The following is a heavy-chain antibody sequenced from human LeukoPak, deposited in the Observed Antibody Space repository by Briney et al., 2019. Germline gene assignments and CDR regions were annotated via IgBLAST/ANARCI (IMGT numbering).Heavy chain of an antibody. Sequence: GGSLRLSCAASGFTFSSYAMSWVRQAPGKGLEWVSAISGSGGSTYYADSVKGRFTISRDNAKNSLYLQMNSLRAEDTAVYYCASGGFVDAFGIWGQGTVVTVFS. CDR3: ASGGFVDAFGI. J-gene: IGHJ3*02. D-gene: IGHD6-19*01. CDR1: GFTFSSYA. CDR2: ISGSGGST. V-gene: IGHV3-23*01.